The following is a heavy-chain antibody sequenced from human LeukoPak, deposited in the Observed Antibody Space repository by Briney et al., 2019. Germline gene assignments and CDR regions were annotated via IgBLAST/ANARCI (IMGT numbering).Heavy chain of an antibody. CDR2: ISAYNGNT. Sequence: GASVKVSCKASGYTFTSYGISWVRQAPGQGLGWMGWISAYNGNTNYAQKLQGRVTMTTDTSTSTAYMELRSLRSDDTAVYYCARDTFYVWGSYRYSPVDYWGQGTLVTVSS. CDR1: GYTFTSYG. V-gene: IGHV1-18*01. CDR3: ARDTFYVWGSYRYSPVDY. J-gene: IGHJ4*02. D-gene: IGHD3-16*02.